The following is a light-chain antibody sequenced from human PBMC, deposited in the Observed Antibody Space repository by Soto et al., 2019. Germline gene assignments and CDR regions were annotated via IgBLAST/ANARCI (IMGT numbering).Light chain of an antibody. Sequence: EIMLTQAPGTLSLSPGDRATLSCRASQSVSGSYLAWYQQKPGQAPRLLIYDASSMHTGIPYRFSGSGSGTDFTLTISRLQPEDFADYYCQQYYSSPLTFGGGTKVDIK. CDR3: QQYYSSPLT. J-gene: IGKJ4*02. CDR1: QSVSGSY. V-gene: IGKV3-20*01. CDR2: DAS.